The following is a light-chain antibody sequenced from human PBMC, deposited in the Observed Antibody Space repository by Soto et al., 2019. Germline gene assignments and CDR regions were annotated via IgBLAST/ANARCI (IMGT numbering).Light chain of an antibody. CDR3: QSYDSSLSGLYV. Sequence: QPVLTQSPSVSGAPGQRVTISCTGSSSNIGAGYDGHWYQQLPGTAPKLLIYGNRNRPSGVPDRFSGSKSGTSASLAITGLQAEDEDDYYCQSYDSSLSGLYVFGPGTKLTVL. CDR2: GNR. V-gene: IGLV1-40*01. CDR1: SSNIGAGYD. J-gene: IGLJ1*01.